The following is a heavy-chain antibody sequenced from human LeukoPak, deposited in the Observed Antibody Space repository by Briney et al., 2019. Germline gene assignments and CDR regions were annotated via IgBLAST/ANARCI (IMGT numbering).Heavy chain of an antibody. V-gene: IGHV3-23*01. J-gene: IGHJ3*02. D-gene: IGHD6-19*01. Sequence: PGGSLRLSCAASGFTFSSYAMSWVRQAPGKGLEWVSAISGSGGSTYYADSVKGRFTISRDNSKNTLYLQMNSLRAEDTAVYYCAKDPRWSSGWRSSNGDAFDIWGQGTMVTVSP. CDR3: AKDPRWSSGWRSSNGDAFDI. CDR1: GFTFSSYA. CDR2: ISGSGGST.